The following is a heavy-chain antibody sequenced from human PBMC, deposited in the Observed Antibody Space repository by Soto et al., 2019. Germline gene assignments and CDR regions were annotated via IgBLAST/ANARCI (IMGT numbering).Heavy chain of an antibody. CDR1: GGSFSGYY. CDR2: INHSGST. V-gene: IGHV4-34*01. Sequence: QVQLQEWGAGLLKPSETLSLTCAVYGGSFSGYYWSWIRQPPGKGLEWIGEINHSGSTNYNPSLKSRVTIAVDTSKNEFSLTLGSVTAADTAVYYCAREVAVAGMFGYWGQGTLVTVSS. D-gene: IGHD6-19*01. J-gene: IGHJ4*02. CDR3: AREVAVAGMFGY.